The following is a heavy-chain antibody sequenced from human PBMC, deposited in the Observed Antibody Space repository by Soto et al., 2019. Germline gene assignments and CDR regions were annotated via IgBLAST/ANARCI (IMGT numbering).Heavy chain of an antibody. CDR2: IWYDGSNK. Sequence: GGSLRLSCAASGFTFSSYGMHWVRQAPGKGLEWVAVIWYDGSNKYYADSVKGRFTISRDNSKNTLYLQMNSLRAEDTAVYYCARDRWEDSSGWDSPLSYFQHWGQGTLVTVSS. CDR1: GFTFSSYG. J-gene: IGHJ1*01. V-gene: IGHV3-33*01. D-gene: IGHD6-19*01. CDR3: ARDRWEDSSGWDSPLSYFQH.